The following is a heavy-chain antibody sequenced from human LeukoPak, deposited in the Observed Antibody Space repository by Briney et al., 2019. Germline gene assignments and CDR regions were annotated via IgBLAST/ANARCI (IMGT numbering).Heavy chain of an antibody. CDR1: GYSISSGYY. CDR2: MYHSGNT. J-gene: IGHJ4*02. CDR3: ARGGVGATEVDH. V-gene: IGHV4-38-2*02. Sequence: PSETLSLTCTVSGYSISSGYYWGWIRQPPGKGLEWIGSMYHSGNTYHNVSLKSRVTISVDTSKNHFSVNLSSVTAADTAVYYCARGGVGATEVDHWGQGTLVTVSS. D-gene: IGHD1-26*01.